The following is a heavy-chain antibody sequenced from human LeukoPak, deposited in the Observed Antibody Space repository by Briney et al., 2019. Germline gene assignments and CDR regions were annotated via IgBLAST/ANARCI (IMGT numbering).Heavy chain of an antibody. Sequence: GGSLRLSCAASGFTFSSYGMHWVRQAPGKGLEWVAFIRYDGSNKYYADSVKGRFTISRDNSKNTLYVHMNSLRAEDTAVYYCAKASGIAVAGFDYWGQGTLVTVS. CDR3: AKASGIAVAGFDY. D-gene: IGHD6-19*01. J-gene: IGHJ4*02. CDR1: GFTFSSYG. CDR2: IRYDGSNK. V-gene: IGHV3-30*02.